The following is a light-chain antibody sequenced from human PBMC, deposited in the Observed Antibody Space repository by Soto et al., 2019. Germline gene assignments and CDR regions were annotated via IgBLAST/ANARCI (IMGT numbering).Light chain of an antibody. CDR2: DAS. Sequence: EIVLTQSPATLSVSPGERAPLXCRASQSVSSYLAWYQQKPGQAPRLLIYDASNRATGIPARFSGSGSGTDFTLTISSLQSEDFAVYYCQQYHNWPPITFGQGTRLEIK. CDR1: QSVSSY. CDR3: QQYHNWPPIT. V-gene: IGKV3D-15*01. J-gene: IGKJ5*01.